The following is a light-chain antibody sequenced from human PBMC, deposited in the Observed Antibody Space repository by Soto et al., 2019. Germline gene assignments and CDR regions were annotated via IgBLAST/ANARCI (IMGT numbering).Light chain of an antibody. J-gene: IGKJ1*01. CDR1: QAIGTY. CDR2: TAS. Sequence: DIQMTQSPSSLSASVGDRVTITCRASQAIGTYLAWYQQKPGKVPKLLIYTASTLQSGVPFRFSGSGSGTDFTLTISSLQPEDGATYYCQKYNSAPWTFGQGTKVEIK. V-gene: IGKV1-27*01. CDR3: QKYNSAPWT.